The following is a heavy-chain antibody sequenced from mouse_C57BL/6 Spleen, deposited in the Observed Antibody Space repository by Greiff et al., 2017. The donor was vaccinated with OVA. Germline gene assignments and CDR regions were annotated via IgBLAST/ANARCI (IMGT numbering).Heavy chain of an antibody. J-gene: IGHJ2*01. CDR2: IDPSDSYT. V-gene: IGHV1-50*01. CDR3: ARTGD. Sequence: QVQLQQPGAELVKPGASVKLSCKASGYTFTSYWMQWVKQRPGQGLEWIGEIDPSDSYTNYNQKFKGKATLTVDTSSSTAYMQLSSLTSEDSAVYYCARTGDWGQGNTLTVSS. CDR1: GYTFTSYW.